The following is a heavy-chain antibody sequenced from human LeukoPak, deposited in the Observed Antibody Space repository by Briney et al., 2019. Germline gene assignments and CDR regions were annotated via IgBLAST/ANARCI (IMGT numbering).Heavy chain of an antibody. J-gene: IGHJ4*02. CDR3: ARDYDYDSSGYSSD. Sequence: PGGSLRLSCESPGFRFRLHSMTWVRQAAGKGLEWVSSVSGGADNSYYADSVKGRFTVSRDYSKNTLYLQMNSLRAEDTAVYYCARDYDYDSSGYSSDWGQGTLVTVSS. V-gene: IGHV3-23*01. CDR2: VSGGADNS. CDR1: GFRFRLHS. D-gene: IGHD3-22*01.